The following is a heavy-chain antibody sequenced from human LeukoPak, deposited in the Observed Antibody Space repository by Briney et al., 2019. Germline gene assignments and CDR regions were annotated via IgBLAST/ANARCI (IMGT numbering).Heavy chain of an antibody. CDR3: AIGRGGQQLGDY. Sequence: GESLKISCKHSEYSFPNYCIGWVRQMPGKGLEWMGIVYPDDSDTRYSPSFQGQVTISADRSISTAYLQWSSLKASDTAMYYCAIGRGGQQLGDYWGQGTLVTVSS. CDR1: EYSFPNYC. CDR2: VYPDDSDT. V-gene: IGHV5-51*01. J-gene: IGHJ4*02. D-gene: IGHD6-13*01.